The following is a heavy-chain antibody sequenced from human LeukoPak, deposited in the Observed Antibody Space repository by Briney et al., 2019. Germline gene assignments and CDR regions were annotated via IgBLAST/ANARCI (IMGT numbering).Heavy chain of an antibody. CDR2: ISGSGGST. J-gene: IGHJ4*02. D-gene: IGHD6-13*01. V-gene: IGHV3-23*01. CDR3: ARAWYSSSWYDY. CDR1: GFTFSSYA. Sequence: GGSLRLSCAASGFTFSSYAMSWVRQAPGKGLEWVSAISGSGGSTYYADSVKGRFTISRDNAKNSLYLQMNSLRAEDTAVYYCARAWYSSSWYDYWGQGTLVTVSS.